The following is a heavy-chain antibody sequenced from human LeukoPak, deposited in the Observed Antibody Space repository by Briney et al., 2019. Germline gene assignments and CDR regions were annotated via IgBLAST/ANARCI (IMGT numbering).Heavy chain of an antibody. CDR1: VYTFTSYD. Sequence: ASVKVSCTASVYTFTSYDINWVRQATGQGLEWMGWMNPNSGNRGYAQKFQGRVTMTRTTSISTAYMELSSLRSEDTAVYYCARYDYGDLELDYWGQGTLVTVSS. V-gene: IGHV1-8*01. J-gene: IGHJ4*02. CDR2: MNPNSGNR. D-gene: IGHD4-17*01. CDR3: ARYDYGDLELDY.